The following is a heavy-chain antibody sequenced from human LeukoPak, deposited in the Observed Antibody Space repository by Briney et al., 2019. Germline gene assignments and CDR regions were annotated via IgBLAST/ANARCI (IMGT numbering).Heavy chain of an antibody. CDR3: ARLHPGASGYGLDY. CDR2: IYYSGST. D-gene: IGHD5-12*01. J-gene: IGHJ4*02. CDR1: GGSISSGNSY. Sequence: PSETLSLTCTVSGGSISSGNSYWGWIRQPPGKGLEWIANIYYSGSTYYNPSLKSRVTIFVDTSKNQFSLKLNSVTAADTAVYYCARLHPGASGYGLDYWGQGTLVTVSS. V-gene: IGHV4-39*01.